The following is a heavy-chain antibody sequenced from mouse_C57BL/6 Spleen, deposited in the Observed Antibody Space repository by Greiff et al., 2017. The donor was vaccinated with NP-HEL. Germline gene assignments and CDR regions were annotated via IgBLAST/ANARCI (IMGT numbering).Heavy chain of an antibody. CDR2: IYPGDGDT. CDR3: ARFTTVVADY. D-gene: IGHD1-1*01. V-gene: IGHV1-82*01. CDR1: GYAFSSSW. Sequence: QVQLQQSEPGRVKPGASVKISCKASGYAFSSSWMNXVKQRPGKGLEWIGRIYPGDGDTNYNGKFKGKATLTADKSSSTAYMQLSSLTSEDSAVYFCARFTTVVADYWGQGTTLTVSS. J-gene: IGHJ2*01.